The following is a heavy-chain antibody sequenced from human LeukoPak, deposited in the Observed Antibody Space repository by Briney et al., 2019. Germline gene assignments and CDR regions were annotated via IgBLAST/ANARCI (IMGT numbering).Heavy chain of an antibody. CDR3: AKDRGGTMVRGVYYYYGMDD. D-gene: IGHD3-10*01. CDR2: ISYDGSEK. Sequence: GRSLRLSCAASGFAFRTYGMHWVRQAPGKGLEWVAVISYDGSEKHNADSVKGRFTISRDNYKNMLYLEMNSLRTEDTAVYYCAKDRGGTMVRGVYYYYGMDDWGQGTTVTVSS. J-gene: IGHJ6*02. CDR1: GFAFRTYG. V-gene: IGHV3-30*18.